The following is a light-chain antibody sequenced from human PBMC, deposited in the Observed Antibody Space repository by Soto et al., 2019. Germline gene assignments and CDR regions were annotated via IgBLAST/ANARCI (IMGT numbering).Light chain of an antibody. Sequence: QAVVTQPPSVSGAPGQRVTVSCTGSSSNIGAGHHVHWYQQLPGTAPKLLIYNNDNRPSGVPDRFSGSKSGTSASLAISGLQAEDEEEYYCQSYDTSLSDVLFGGGTKVTVL. CDR1: SSNIGAGHH. CDR3: QSYDTSLSDVL. CDR2: NND. J-gene: IGLJ2*01. V-gene: IGLV1-40*01.